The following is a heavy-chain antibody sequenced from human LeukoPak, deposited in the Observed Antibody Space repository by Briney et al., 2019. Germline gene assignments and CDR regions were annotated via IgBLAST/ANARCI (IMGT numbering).Heavy chain of an antibody. CDR1: GFTVSNNY. J-gene: IGHJ4*02. D-gene: IGHD3-16*01. CDR2: IYTAGET. Sequence: AESLTLSCIVSGFTVSNNYMSWVRQAPGKGLEWVSVIYTAGETYYADSVKGRFTISRDISKNTVYLQMNSLRADDTAMYYCANEGDWGQGTLVTVSS. V-gene: IGHV3-53*05. CDR3: ANEGD.